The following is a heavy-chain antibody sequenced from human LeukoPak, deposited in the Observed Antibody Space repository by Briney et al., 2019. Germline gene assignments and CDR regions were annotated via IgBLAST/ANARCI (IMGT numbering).Heavy chain of an antibody. CDR1: GYTFTSYG. J-gene: IGHJ5*02. D-gene: IGHD3-10*01. CDR3: ARGGSGSYFSWLDP. CDR2: ISAYNGNT. V-gene: IGHV1-18*01. Sequence: GASVKVSCKASGYTFTSYGISWVRQAPGQGLEWMGWISAYNGNTNYAQKFQGRVTMTRDTSISTAYMELSRLRSDDTAVYYCARGGSGSYFSWLDPWGQGTLVTVSS.